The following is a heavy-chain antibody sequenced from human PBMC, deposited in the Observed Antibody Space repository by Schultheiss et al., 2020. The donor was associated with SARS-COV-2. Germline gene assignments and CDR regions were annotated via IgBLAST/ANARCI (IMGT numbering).Heavy chain of an antibody. D-gene: IGHD4-17*01. CDR2: IIPIFGTA. J-gene: IGHJ4*02. Sequence: SVKVSCKASGGTFSSYVITWVRQAPGQGLEWMGGIIPIFGTANYAQKFQDRVTITADESTSTAYMELSSLRSEDTAVYYCVRWFDDYDDYEFDYWGQGTLVTVSS. V-gene: IGHV1-69*13. CDR3: VRWFDDYDDYEFDY. CDR1: GGTFSSYV.